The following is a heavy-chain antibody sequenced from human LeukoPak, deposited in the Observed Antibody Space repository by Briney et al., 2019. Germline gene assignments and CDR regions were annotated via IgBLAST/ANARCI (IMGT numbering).Heavy chain of an antibody. D-gene: IGHD3-9*01. CDR2: ISGSGGSI. CDR1: GFTFSSYA. V-gene: IGHV3-23*01. CDR3: AKLPYFAYFDY. Sequence: PGGSLRLSCAVSGFTFSSYAMNWVRQAPGKGLEWVSAISGSGGSIYYADSVKGRFTISRDNSKNTLYLQMNSLRAEDTAVYHCAKLPYFAYFDYWGQGTLVSVSS. J-gene: IGHJ4*02.